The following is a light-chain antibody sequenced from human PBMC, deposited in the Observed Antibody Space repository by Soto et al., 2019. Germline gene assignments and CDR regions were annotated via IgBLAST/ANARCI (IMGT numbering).Light chain of an antibody. CDR1: SSEVGSYNL. CDR3: SSYAGSSSVV. CDR2: EAT. V-gene: IGLV2-23*01. J-gene: IGLJ2*01. Sequence: QSALTQPASVSGSPGQSITISCTGTSSEVGSYNLVSWYLQHPGKAPKLIIYEATKRPSGVSNRFSGSKTGNTASLTISGLQAEDESDYYCSSYAGSSSVVFGGGTKLTVL.